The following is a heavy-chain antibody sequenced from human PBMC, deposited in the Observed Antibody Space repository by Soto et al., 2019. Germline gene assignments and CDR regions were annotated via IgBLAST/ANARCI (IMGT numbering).Heavy chain of an antibody. CDR2: IRDKTNGYAT. CDR1: GFSIIGSA. J-gene: IGHJ3*02. CDR3: TRLDAPGDRALDI. Sequence: EVQLVESGGDLVQPGGSLKLSCAPSGFSIIGSAIQWARQASGKGREWVARIRDKTNGYATGYAASVQGRFTISRDDSKNTAFLQMNSLKPEDTAVYYCTRLDAPGDRALDIWGQGTMVTVSS. V-gene: IGHV3-73*01.